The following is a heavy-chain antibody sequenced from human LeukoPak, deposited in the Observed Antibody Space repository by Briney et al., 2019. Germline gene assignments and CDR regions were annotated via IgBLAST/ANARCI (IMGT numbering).Heavy chain of an antibody. CDR2: IYYSGST. V-gene: IGHV4-59*12. CDR1: GGSTSSYY. J-gene: IGHJ4*01. CDR3: ARDGNTLDY. Sequence: SETLSLTCTVSGGSTSSYYWNWIRQPPGKGLEWIGYIYYSGSTNYNPSLKSRVTMSVDTSKNQFSLKLSSVTAADTAVYYCARDGNTLDYWGQGTLVTVSS. D-gene: IGHD1-26*01.